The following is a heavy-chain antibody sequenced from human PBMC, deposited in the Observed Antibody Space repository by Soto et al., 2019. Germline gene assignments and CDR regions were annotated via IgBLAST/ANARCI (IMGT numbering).Heavy chain of an antibody. Sequence: EVQLMESGGGLVQPGGSLRLSCAASGFSFGASWMAWVRQAPGKGLEWVADIKQDGSEKNYVDSVKGRVTISRDNAKNSLYIQMNSLRAEDTAVYYCARDIYYGAIEYWGRGTLVTVSS. J-gene: IGHJ4*02. CDR3: ARDIYYGAIEY. CDR2: IKQDGSEK. CDR1: GFSFGASW. V-gene: IGHV3-7*01. D-gene: IGHD3-10*01.